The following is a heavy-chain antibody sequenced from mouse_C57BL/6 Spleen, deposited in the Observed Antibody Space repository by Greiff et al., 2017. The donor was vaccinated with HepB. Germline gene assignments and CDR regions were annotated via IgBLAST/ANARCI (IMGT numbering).Heavy chain of an antibody. CDR2: IYPGSGNT. CDR3: ARYTVGYFDV. J-gene: IGHJ1*03. Sequence: QVQLQQSGPELVRPGASVKLSCKASGYTFTDYYINWVKQRPGQGLEWIARIYPGSGNTYYNEKFKGKATLTAEKSSSTAYMQLSSLTSEDSAVYFCARYTVGYFDVWGTGTTVTVSS. V-gene: IGHV1-76*01. CDR1: GYTFTDYY.